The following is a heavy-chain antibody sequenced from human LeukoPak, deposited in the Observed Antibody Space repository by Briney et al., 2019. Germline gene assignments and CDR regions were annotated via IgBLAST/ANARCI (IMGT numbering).Heavy chain of an antibody. J-gene: IGHJ4*02. Sequence: GASLRLSCAASGFTFSDYYMSWIRQAPGKGLEWVSYISSSGSTIYYADSVKGRFTISRDNAKNSLYLQMNSLRAEDTAVYYCARDWARVTTRSRIFDYWGQGTLVIVSS. CDR3: ARDWARVTTRSRIFDY. V-gene: IGHV3-11*04. D-gene: IGHD4-11*01. CDR2: ISSSGSTI. CDR1: GFTFSDYY.